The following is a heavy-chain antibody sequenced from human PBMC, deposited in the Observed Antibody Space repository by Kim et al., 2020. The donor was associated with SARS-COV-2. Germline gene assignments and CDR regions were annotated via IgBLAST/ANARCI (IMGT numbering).Heavy chain of an antibody. CDR2: FDPEDGET. V-gene: IGHV1-24*01. CDR3: ATRGPMVRGVTSYYYYGMDV. Sequence: ASVKVSCKVSGYTLTELSMHWVRQAPGKGLEWMGGFDPEDGETIYAQKFQGRVTMTEDTSTDTAYMELSSLRSEDTAVYYCATRGPMVRGVTSYYYYGMDVWGQGTTVTVSS. D-gene: IGHD3-10*01. J-gene: IGHJ6*02. CDR1: GYTLTELS.